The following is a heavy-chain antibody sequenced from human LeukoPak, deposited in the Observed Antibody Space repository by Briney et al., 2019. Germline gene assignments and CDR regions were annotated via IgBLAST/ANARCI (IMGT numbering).Heavy chain of an antibody. D-gene: IGHD4-17*01. CDR2: IYYSGST. J-gene: IGHJ3*02. V-gene: IGHV4-39*01. CDR3: ARSPVTTVTFDI. CDR1: GGSISSSSYY. Sequence: SETLSLTCTVSGGSISSSSYYWGWIRQPPGKGLEWIGSIYYSGSTYYNPSLKSRVTISVDTSKNQFSLKLSSVTAADTAVYYCARSPVTTVTFDIWGQGTMVTVSS.